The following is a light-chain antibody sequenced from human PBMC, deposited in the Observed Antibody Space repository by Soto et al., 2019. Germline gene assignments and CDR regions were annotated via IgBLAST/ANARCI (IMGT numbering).Light chain of an antibody. V-gene: IGLV3-1*01. CDR3: QAWDSSTVV. J-gene: IGLJ2*01. CDR1: ELGDKF. Sequence: SYELTQPPAVSVSPGQTATITCSGDELGDKFACWYQQKSGQSPVVVIYHNGMRPSGIPERFSGSNSGNTATLTISGTQTMDEADYYCQAWDSSTVVFGGGTKVTVL. CDR2: HNG.